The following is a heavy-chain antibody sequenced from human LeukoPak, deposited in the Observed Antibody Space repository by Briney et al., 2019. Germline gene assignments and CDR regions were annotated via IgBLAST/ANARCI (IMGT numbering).Heavy chain of an antibody. CDR2: ISNSVST. D-gene: IGHD5-24*01. CDR1: GASISSCY. Sequence: SETLTLTCTVSGASISSCYGSWIRQPPGKGLEWIAFISNSVSTNYNPSLKSRVTISLDTSRKQLSLRLSSVIAADTAVYYCVATERWLQWDYWGQGTLFTVSS. J-gene: IGHJ4*02. CDR3: VATERWLQWDY. V-gene: IGHV4-4*08.